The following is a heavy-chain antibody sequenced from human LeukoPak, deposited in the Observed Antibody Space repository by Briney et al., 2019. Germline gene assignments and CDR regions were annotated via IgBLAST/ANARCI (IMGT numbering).Heavy chain of an antibody. CDR3: VRGRRQWLEPPSDYYYYMDV. Sequence: SETLSLTCGVHGGSLSGYYWSWVRQPPGKGLEWIAENNDSGSTNYNPSLKSRATISVDTSKRQISLKLSSVTAADTAVYYCVRGRRQWLEPPSDYYYYMDVWGKGTTVTVSS. CDR2: NNDSGST. J-gene: IGHJ6*03. V-gene: IGHV4-34*01. D-gene: IGHD6-19*01. CDR1: GGSLSGYY.